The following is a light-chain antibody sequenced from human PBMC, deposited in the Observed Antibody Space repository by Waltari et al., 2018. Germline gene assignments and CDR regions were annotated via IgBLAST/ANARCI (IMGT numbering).Light chain of an antibody. CDR3: SSYISSSTLEL. Sequence: QSALTQPASVSGSPGQSIPISCTGTSSDVGAYHYVSWYQQHPGKAPILMMYDVSNLPSGVSNRFSGSKSGNTASLTISGLQAEDEADYYCSSYISSSTLELFGGGTSLTVL. V-gene: IGLV2-14*03. CDR1: SSDVGAYHY. J-gene: IGLJ2*01. CDR2: DVS.